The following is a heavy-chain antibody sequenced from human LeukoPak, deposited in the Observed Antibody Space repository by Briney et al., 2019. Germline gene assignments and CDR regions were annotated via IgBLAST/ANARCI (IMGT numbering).Heavy chain of an antibody. CDR3: ARLNGCDPRGMDV. J-gene: IGHJ6*02. V-gene: IGHV3-30-3*01. CDR2: ISYDGSNK. CDR1: GFTFSSYA. D-gene: IGHD2-21*01. Sequence: PGGSLRLSCAASGFTFSSYAMHWVRQAPGKGLEWVAVISYDGSNKYYADSVKGRFTISRDNAKNTLYLQMNNLRADDTAVYYCARLNGCDPRGMDVWGQGTTVTVSS.